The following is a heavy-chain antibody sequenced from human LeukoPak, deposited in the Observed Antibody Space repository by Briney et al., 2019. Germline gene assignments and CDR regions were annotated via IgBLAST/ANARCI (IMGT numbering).Heavy chain of an antibody. V-gene: IGHV3-30-3*01. CDR1: GFTFSSYA. J-gene: IGHJ4*02. Sequence: PGRSLRLSCAASGFTFSSYAMHWVRQAPGKGLEWVAVISYDGSNKYYADSVKGRFTISRDNSKNTLYLQMNSLRAEDTAVYYCARESVAGKTATFTFDYWGQGTLVTVSS. CDR3: ARESVAGKTATFTFDY. CDR2: ISYDGSNK. D-gene: IGHD6-19*01.